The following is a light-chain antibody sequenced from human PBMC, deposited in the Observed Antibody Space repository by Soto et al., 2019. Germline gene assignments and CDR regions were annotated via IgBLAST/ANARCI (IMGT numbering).Light chain of an antibody. CDR1: QSLTNSF. V-gene: IGKV3-20*01. Sequence: EFVLPQSPGTLSLSPGEGATLSCRASQSLTNSFIAWYQQKPGQAPRLLIYDTSIRASGIPDRFSGSGSGTDFTLTINRLEPEDFAVYYCQQYGGSPLITFGQGTRLEIK. J-gene: IGKJ5*01. CDR2: DTS. CDR3: QQYGGSPLIT.